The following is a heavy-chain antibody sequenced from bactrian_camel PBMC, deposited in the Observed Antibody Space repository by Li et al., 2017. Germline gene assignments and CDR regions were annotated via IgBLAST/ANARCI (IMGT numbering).Heavy chain of an antibody. CDR2: HNSGGRT. V-gene: IGHV3S55*01. Sequence: HVQLVESGGGSVQAGGSLTLSCTASLTTTCAAWFRQAPGKEREGIALHNSGGRTYYADSVKGRFTISEDNAKNTLYLQMNALNPEDTGMYYCARGFPEARDYSRPSPTGCRWNLSGRGTQVTVS. D-gene: IGHD2*01. J-gene: IGHJ4*01. CDR1: LTTTC.